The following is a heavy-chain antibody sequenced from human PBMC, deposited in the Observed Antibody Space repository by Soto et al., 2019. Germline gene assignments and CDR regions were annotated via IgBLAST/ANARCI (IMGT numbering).Heavy chain of an antibody. CDR3: AKDWERISIFVVDIYEVRSGMEV. V-gene: IGHV3-30*18. CDR2: ISYDGSNK. Sequence: GGSLRLSCAASGFTFSSYGMHWVRQAPGKGLEWVAVISYDGSNKYYADSVKGRFTISRDNSKNTLYLQMNSLRAEDTAVYYCAKDWERISIFVVDIYEVRSGMEVWGQGTTVTVSS. CDR1: GFTFSSYG. D-gene: IGHD3-3*01. J-gene: IGHJ6*02.